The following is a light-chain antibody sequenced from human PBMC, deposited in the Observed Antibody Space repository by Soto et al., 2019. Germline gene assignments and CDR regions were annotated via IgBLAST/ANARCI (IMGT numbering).Light chain of an antibody. CDR2: AAS. V-gene: IGKV1-39*01. CDR3: QQSYSSPPT. Sequence: DIHITHSPSSLSASIGDRVTITCRASQTITNYLNWYQQIPGKAPKLLIFAASSLRSGVPSRFSGSGSGTDFTLTISSLQPEDFATYYCQQSYSSPPTFGQGTKVDIK. J-gene: IGKJ1*01. CDR1: QTITNY.